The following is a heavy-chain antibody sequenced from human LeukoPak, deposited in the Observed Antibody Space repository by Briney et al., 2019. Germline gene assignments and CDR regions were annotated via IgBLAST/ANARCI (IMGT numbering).Heavy chain of an antibody. J-gene: IGHJ4*02. V-gene: IGHV4-39*01. CDR3: ARGTDGSGSYYPFDY. CDR1: GGSISSSSSY. CDR2: IYYSGSS. D-gene: IGHD3-10*01. Sequence: SETLSLTCSVSGGSISSSSSYWGWIRPPPGKGLEWIGSIYYSGSSFDNPALTSRVTISVDTSKNQFSLKLSSVTAADTAVYYCARGTDGSGSYYPFDYWGQGTLVTVSS.